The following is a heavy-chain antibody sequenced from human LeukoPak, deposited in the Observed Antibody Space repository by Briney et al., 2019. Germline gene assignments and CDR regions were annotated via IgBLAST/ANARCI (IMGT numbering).Heavy chain of an antibody. Sequence: SVKVSCKASGGTFSSYAISWVRQAPGQWLEWMGRIIPIFGTANYAQKFQGRVTITTDESTSTAYMELSSLRSEDTAVYYCARDYYDSSGYYNWGQGTLVTVSS. V-gene: IGHV1-69*05. J-gene: IGHJ4*02. D-gene: IGHD3-22*01. CDR3: ARDYYDSSGYYN. CDR1: GGTFSSYA. CDR2: IIPIFGTA.